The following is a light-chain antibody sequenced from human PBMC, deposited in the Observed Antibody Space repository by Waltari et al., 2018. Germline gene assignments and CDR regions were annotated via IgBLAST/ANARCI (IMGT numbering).Light chain of an antibody. CDR1: GNDVGGYDY. CDR3: SSYTVGNTLYV. Sequence: QSVLTQPAPVSGSPGLSTTISCTGSGNDVGGYDYVSWYQQHPGKAPELLIYDVDRRPSGASTRFSGSKSGNTASLTISGLQPEDEADYYCSSYTVGNTLYVFGTGTTVTVL. V-gene: IGLV2-14*03. J-gene: IGLJ1*01. CDR2: DVD.